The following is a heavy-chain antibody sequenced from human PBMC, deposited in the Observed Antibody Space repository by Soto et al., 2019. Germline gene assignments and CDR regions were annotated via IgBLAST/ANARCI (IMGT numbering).Heavy chain of an antibody. V-gene: IGHV4-39*01. J-gene: IGHJ4*02. CDR3: ARQPRGPGYGERGLYFDY. CDR1: GGSTNSRSDY. Sequence: SETLSLTCTVSGGSTNSRSDYWGWIRQPPGKGLEWIGSVYYSGSTYDDPSLQSRVTISVDTSRNQFSLKLISVTAADTAVYFCARQPRGPGYGERGLYFDYWGQGTLVTVSS. D-gene: IGHD3-16*01. CDR2: VYYSGST.